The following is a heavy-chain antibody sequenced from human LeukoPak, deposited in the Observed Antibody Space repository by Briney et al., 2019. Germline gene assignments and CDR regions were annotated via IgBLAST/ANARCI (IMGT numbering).Heavy chain of an antibody. CDR2: ISSSSSYI. CDR3: AKDRWTGFSAIDS. Sequence: GGSLRLSCAASGFTFSSYSMNWVRQAPGKGLEWVSSISSSSSYIYYADSVKGRFTISRDNAKNSLYLQMNSLRAEDTAVFYCAKDRWTGFSAIDSWGQGTLVTVSS. CDR1: GFTFSSYS. D-gene: IGHD3/OR15-3a*01. J-gene: IGHJ4*02. V-gene: IGHV3-21*01.